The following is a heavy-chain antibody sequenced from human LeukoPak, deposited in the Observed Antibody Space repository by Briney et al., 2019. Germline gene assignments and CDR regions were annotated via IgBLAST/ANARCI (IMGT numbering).Heavy chain of an antibody. CDR1: GFTFSSYG. CDR2: IRYDGSNK. Sequence: GGSLRLSCAASGFTFSSYGMHWVRQAPGKGLEWVAFIRYDGSNKYYVDSVKSRFTISRDNSKSTLYLQMNSLRAEDTAVYYCAKERGVGAGRTYLLLYYFDYWGQGTLVTVSS. CDR3: AKERGVGAGRTYLLLYYFDY. V-gene: IGHV3-30*02. J-gene: IGHJ4*02. D-gene: IGHD6-13*01.